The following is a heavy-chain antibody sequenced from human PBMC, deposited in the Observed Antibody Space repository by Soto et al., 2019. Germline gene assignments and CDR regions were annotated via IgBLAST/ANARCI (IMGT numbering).Heavy chain of an antibody. CDR1: GGSISSSSDY. Sequence: PSETLSLTCTVSGGSISSSSDYWVRLRQPTGMGLEWIGSIYYSGTTYSNPSLKSRVTISVDTSKNQFSLKVSSVTAADTAVYYCARHDGCRWNWFDPWGQGILVTVSS. V-gene: IGHV4-39*01. J-gene: IGHJ5*02. CDR2: IYYSGTT. CDR3: ARHDGCRWNWFDP. D-gene: IGHD6-19*01.